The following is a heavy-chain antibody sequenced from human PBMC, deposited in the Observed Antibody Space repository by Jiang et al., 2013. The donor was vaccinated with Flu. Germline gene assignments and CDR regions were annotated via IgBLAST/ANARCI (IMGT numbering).Heavy chain of an antibody. D-gene: IGHD2-21*02. V-gene: IGHV3-49*05. CDR1: GFTFGDYA. CDR3: TREWVTAIHGSYYYGMDV. J-gene: IGHJ6*02. Sequence: EVQLLESGGGLVKPGRSLRLSCTASGFTFGDYAMSWFRQAPGKGLEWVGFIRSKAYGGTTEYAASVKGRFTISRDDSKSIAYLQMNSLKTEDTAVYYCTREWVTAIHGSYYYGMDVWGQGTTVTVSS. CDR2: IRSKAYGGTT.